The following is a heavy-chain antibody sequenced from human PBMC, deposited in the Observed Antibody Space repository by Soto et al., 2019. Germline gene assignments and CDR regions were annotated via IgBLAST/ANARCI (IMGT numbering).Heavy chain of an antibody. CDR1: GGSFSGYY. J-gene: IGHJ4*02. V-gene: IGHV4-34*01. Sequence: SETLSLTCAVYGGSFSGYYWSLIRQPPGKGLEWIGEINHSGSTNYNPSLKSRVTISVDTSKNQFSLKLSSVTAADTAVYYCALEGVRGVMGGFDYWGQGTLVTVSS. D-gene: IGHD3-10*01. CDR3: ALEGVRGVMGGFDY. CDR2: INHSGST.